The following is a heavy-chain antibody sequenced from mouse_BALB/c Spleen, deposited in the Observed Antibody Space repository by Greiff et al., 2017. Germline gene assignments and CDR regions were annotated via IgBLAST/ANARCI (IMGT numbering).Heavy chain of an antibody. D-gene: IGHD1-1*01. CDR2: INSNGGST. Sequence: EVKLVESGGGLVKLGGSLKLSCAASGFTFSSYYMSWVRQTPEKRLELVAAINSNGGSTYYPDTVKGRFTISRDNAKNTLYLQMSSLKSEDTALYYCAGHDGSAFDYWGQGTTLTVSS. CDR3: AGHDGSAFDY. V-gene: IGHV5-6-2*01. CDR1: GFTFSSYY. J-gene: IGHJ2*01.